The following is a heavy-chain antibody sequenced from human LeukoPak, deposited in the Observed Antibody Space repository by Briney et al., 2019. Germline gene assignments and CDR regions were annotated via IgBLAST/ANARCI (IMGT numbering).Heavy chain of an antibody. Sequence: PGGSLRLSCAASGFTFSSYGMRWVRQAPGKGLEWVAFIRYDGSNKYYADSVKGRFTISRDNSKNTLYLQMNSLRAEDTAVYYCAKSTDYYGSGSYFDYWGQGTLVTVSS. CDR2: IRYDGSNK. V-gene: IGHV3-30*02. CDR3: AKSTDYYGSGSYFDY. CDR1: GFTFSSYG. J-gene: IGHJ4*02. D-gene: IGHD3-10*01.